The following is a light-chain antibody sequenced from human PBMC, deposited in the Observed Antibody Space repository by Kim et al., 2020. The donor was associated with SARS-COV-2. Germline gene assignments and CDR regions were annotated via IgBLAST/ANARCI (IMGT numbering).Light chain of an antibody. CDR2: GED. J-gene: IGLJ2*01. CDR3: CSRDTTGNHLVV. CDR1: SLRNFY. V-gene: IGLV3-19*01. Sequence: LGQTVRITCPGDSLRNFYPSWYQQKPGQAPVLVIYGEDNRPSGIPDRFSGARSGNTASLTITGAQAEDEADYYCCSRDTTGNHLVVFGGGTKVTVL.